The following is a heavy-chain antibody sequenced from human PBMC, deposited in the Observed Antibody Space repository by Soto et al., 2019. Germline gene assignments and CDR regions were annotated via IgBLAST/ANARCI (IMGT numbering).Heavy chain of an antibody. CDR2: IYFAQPTH. V-gene: IGHV4-59*08. Sequence: QVQLPESGTGLVKPSETLSLTCTVSGSSLNDFQWIWIRQPPGKGLDWIGSIYFAQPTHSDNPSLKSRVTIALDTSKSQVSLKLASATAADTAVYFCARSNTRYSSPDYWGQGSLVTVSS. CDR3: ARSNTRYSSPDY. J-gene: IGHJ4*02. CDR1: GSSLNDFQ. D-gene: IGHD6-13*01.